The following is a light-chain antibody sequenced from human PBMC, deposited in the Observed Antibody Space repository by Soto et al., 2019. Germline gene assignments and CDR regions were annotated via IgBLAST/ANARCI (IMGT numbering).Light chain of an antibody. CDR1: QSVSSSY. CDR3: QQYGSSPES. CDR2: DAS. J-gene: IGKJ1*01. V-gene: IGKV3-20*01. Sequence: EIVLTQSPGTLSLSPGERATLSCRASQSVSSSYLAWYQQKPDQAPRLLIYDASSRTTGIPHRFSGSGSGTDFTLTISRLEPEDFAVYYCQQYGSSPESFGQGTKVEIK.